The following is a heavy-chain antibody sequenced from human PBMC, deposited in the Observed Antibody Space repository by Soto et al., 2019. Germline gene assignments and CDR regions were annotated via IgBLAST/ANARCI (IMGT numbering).Heavy chain of an antibody. J-gene: IGHJ3*02. CDR1: GFTFSSYS. CDR2: ISSSSSTI. D-gene: IGHD6-13*01. Sequence: EVQLVESGGGLVQPGGSLRLSCAASGFTFSSYSMNWVRQAPGKGLEWVSYISSSSSTIYYADSVKGRFTISRDNAKNSLYLQMNSLRAEDTAVYYCAREAGYSREGHAFDIWGQGTMVTVSS. CDR3: AREAGYSREGHAFDI. V-gene: IGHV3-48*01.